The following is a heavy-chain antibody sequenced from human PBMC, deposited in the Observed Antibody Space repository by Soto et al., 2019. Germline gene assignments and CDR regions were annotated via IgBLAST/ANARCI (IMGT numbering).Heavy chain of an antibody. J-gene: IGHJ4*02. D-gene: IGHD4-17*01. CDR3: ASSSWAVNTSDY. CDR1: GGSISSSY. Sequence: QVQLQESGPGLVKPSQTLSLTCTVSGGSISSSYWSWIRQHPGKGLEWIGYIYYSGSTYYNPSLKSRVTISVDTSKNQFSLKLSSVTAADTAVYYCASSSWAVNTSDYWGQGTLVTVSS. V-gene: IGHV4-31*03. CDR2: IYYSGST.